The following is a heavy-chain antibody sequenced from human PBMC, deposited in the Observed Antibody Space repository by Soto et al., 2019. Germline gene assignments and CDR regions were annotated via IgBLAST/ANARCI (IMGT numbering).Heavy chain of an antibody. D-gene: IGHD5-18*01. CDR1: GFTFSSYA. J-gene: IGHJ4*02. CDR3: AKAHDPPPPTAMAEYYFDY. CDR2: ISGSGGST. V-gene: IGHV3-23*01. Sequence: GGSLRLSCAASGFTFSSYAMSWVRQAPGKGLEWVSAISGSGGSTYYADSVKGRFTISRDNSKNTLYLQMNSLRAEDTAVYYCAKAHDPPPPTAMAEYYFDYWGQGTLVTVSS.